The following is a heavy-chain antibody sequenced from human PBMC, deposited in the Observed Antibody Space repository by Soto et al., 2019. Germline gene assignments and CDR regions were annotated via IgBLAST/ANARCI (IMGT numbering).Heavy chain of an antibody. CDR1: GGSISSSSYY. D-gene: IGHD3-3*01. Sequence: QLQLQESGPGLVKPSETLSLTCTVSGGSISSSSYYWGWIRQPPGKGLEWIGSIYYSGSTYYNPSLKMRVTIAVDTSKNPCSMKLSSVTAADTSVYYCASTTYDFWSGYGMDVWGQGTTVTASS. CDR2: IYYSGST. CDR3: ASTTYDFWSGYGMDV. V-gene: IGHV4-39*01. J-gene: IGHJ6*02.